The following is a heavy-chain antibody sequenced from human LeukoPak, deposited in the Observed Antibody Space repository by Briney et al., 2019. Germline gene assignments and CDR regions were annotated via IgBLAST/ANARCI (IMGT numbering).Heavy chain of an antibody. V-gene: IGHV3-7*01. CDR3: ARPQGQWLARHFDY. J-gene: IGHJ4*02. CDR2: IKQDGSEK. CDR1: GFTFSSYW. Sequence: GGSLRLSCAASGFTFSSYWMSWVRQAPGKGLEWVANIKQDGSEKYYVDSVKGRFTISRDNAKNSLYLQMNSLRAEDTAVYYCARPQGQWLARHFDYWGQGTLVTVSS. D-gene: IGHD6-19*01.